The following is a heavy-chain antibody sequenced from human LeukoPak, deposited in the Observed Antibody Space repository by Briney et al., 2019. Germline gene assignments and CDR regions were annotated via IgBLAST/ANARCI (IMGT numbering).Heavy chain of an antibody. J-gene: IGHJ3*02. Sequence: ASVKVSCKASGYTFTSYDINWVRQATGQGLEWMGWMNPNSGNTGYAQKFQGRVTMTRNTSISTAYMELSSLRSEDTAVYYCARDNPVETIWFGELSGGAFDIWGQGTMVTVSS. CDR1: GYTFTSYD. V-gene: IGHV1-8*01. D-gene: IGHD3-10*01. CDR3: ARDNPVETIWFGELSGGAFDI. CDR2: MNPNSGNT.